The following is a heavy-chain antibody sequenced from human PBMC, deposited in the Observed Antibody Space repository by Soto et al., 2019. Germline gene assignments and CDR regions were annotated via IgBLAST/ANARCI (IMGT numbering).Heavy chain of an antibody. Sequence: GGSLRLSCATSGFTFSDYYMTWVRQAPGKGLEWVAYIAQDGSEIYNVDSVKGRFTISRGNAKNSLYLEMNSLRAEDTAVYYCARESEDLTSNFDYWGRGTLVTV. CDR1: GFTFSDYY. CDR3: ARESEDLTSNFDY. J-gene: IGHJ4*02. V-gene: IGHV3-7*01. CDR2: IAQDGSEI.